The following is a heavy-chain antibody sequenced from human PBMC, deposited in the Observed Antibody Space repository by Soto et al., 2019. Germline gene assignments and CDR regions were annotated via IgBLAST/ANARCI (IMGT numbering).Heavy chain of an antibody. CDR2: ISGFNDDR. CDR3: ARDTYSDYVFDY. CDR1: GYTFTNYG. V-gene: IGHV1-18*04. D-gene: IGHD4-17*01. J-gene: IGHJ4*02. Sequence: GASVKVSCKASGYTFTNYGISWVRQAPGQGLEWMGWISGFNDDRNYVQKFQGRITMTPDTATGTAYMELRGLTSDDTAVYYCARDTYSDYVFDYWGQGTLVIVSS.